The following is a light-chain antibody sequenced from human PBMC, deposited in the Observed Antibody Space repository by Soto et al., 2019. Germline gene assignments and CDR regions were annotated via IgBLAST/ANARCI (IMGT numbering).Light chain of an antibody. CDR2: GAS. Sequence: GTLSCSASQSISSRKIAWFQQKPGQAPRLLMYGASSRGTGIPDRFSGGGSGTDFTLTISRLEPEDFAVYYCLQYDTSPLTFGGGTKVDI. V-gene: IGKV3-20*01. J-gene: IGKJ4*01. CDR1: QSISSRK. CDR3: LQYDTSPLT.